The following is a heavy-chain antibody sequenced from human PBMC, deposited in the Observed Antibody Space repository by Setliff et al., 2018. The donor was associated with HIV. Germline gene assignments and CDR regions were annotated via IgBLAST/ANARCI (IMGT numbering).Heavy chain of an antibody. J-gene: IGHJ1*01. V-gene: IGHV5-51*01. D-gene: IGHD4-17*01. Sequence: PGESLKISCQGSGYTFTTYWIGWVRQMPGKGLAWMGIIYPGDSDTKYSPSFQGRVTISAGKSISTAYLQWSSLKASDTAIYYCATSDYGGYSGHFQHWGQGTLVTVSS. CDR3: ATSDYGGYSGHFQH. CDR2: IYPGDSDT. CDR1: GYTFTTYW.